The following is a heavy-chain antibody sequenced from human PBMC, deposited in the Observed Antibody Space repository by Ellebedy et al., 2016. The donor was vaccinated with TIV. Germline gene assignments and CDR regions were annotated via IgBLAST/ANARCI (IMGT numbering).Heavy chain of an antibody. V-gene: IGHV3-7*01. D-gene: IGHD4-17*01. CDR3: ATDGSYGDYRSPTHAFVM. J-gene: IGHJ3*02. CDR2: INQDGSDT. CDR1: GFTFNSYW. Sequence: ESLKISCAASGFTFNSYWMTWVRQAPGKGLEWVANINQDGSDTYYVDSLRGRFTISRDNAKNSLYLQMNSLRAEDTAVYYCATDGSYGDYRSPTHAFVMWGQGTLVTVSS.